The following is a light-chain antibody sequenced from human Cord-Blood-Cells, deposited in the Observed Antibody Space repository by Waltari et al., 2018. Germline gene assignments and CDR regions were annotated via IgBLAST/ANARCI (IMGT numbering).Light chain of an antibody. CDR1: QSVSSY. Sequence: EIVLTQSPATLSLSPGXXXXXXXRASQSVSSYLAWYQQKHGQAPRLLIYDASNRATCIPARFSGSGSGTDFTLTISSLEPEDFAVYYCQQRSNWPPMYTFGQGTKLEIK. CDR3: QQRSNWPPMYT. CDR2: DAS. J-gene: IGKJ2*01. V-gene: IGKV3-11*01.